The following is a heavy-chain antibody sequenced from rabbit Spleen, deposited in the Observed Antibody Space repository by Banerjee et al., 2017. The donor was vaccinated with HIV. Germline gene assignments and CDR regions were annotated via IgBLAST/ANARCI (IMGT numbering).Heavy chain of an antibody. CDR2: IYAGDGST. CDR3: ARDKELDIWGYEFNL. Sequence: LEESGGGLVKPGGTLTLTCKASGFSLFMYWMCWVRQAPGKGLEWIACIYAGDGSTDYANWVNGRFTISKSSSTVDLKMTSLRAADTATYFCARDKELDIWGYEFNLWGPGTLVTVS. D-gene: IGHD3-1*01. V-gene: IGHV1S42*01. CDR1: GFSLFMYW. J-gene: IGHJ4*01.